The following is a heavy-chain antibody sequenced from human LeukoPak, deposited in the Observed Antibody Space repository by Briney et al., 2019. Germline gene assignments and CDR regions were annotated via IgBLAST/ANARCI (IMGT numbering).Heavy chain of an antibody. CDR3: ARELLGEGPDAFDV. CDR2: IWHDGATK. D-gene: IGHD3-16*01. Sequence: GGSLRLSCKTSGFIFSNYAMHWVRQAPGKGLDWVAMIWHDGATKFYADSVKGRFTISRDNSKDTLYLQMDSLRAEDTAVFYCARELLGEGPDAFDVWGQGTIATVSS. CDR1: GFIFSNYA. J-gene: IGHJ3*01. V-gene: IGHV3-33*01.